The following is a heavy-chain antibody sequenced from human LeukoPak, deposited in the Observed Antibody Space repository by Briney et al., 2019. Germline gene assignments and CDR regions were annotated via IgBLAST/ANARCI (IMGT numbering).Heavy chain of an antibody. CDR1: GFTFSSYA. Sequence: PGGSLRLSCAASGFTFSSYAMHWVRQAPGKGLEYVSAISSNGGSTYYANSVKGRFTISRDNSKNTLYLQMGSLRAEDMAVYYCATAEQRITMVRGVIKPLALWGQGTLVTVSS. V-gene: IGHV3-64*01. J-gene: IGHJ4*02. CDR2: ISSNGGST. D-gene: IGHD3-10*01. CDR3: ATAEQRITMVRGVIKPLAL.